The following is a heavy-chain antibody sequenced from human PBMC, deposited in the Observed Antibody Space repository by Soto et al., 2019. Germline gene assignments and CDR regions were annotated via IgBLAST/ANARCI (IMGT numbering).Heavy chain of an antibody. CDR3: ARGTTEDSSGWYYFDY. J-gene: IGHJ4*02. V-gene: IGHV1-69*02. CDR1: GGTFSSYT. CDR2: IIPILGIA. Sequence: QVQLVQSGAEVEKPGSSVKVSCKASGGTFSSYTISWVRQAPGQGLEWMGRIIPILGIANYAQKFQGRVTITADKSTSTASMELSSLRSEDTAVYYCARGTTEDSSGWYYFDYWGQGTLVTVSS. D-gene: IGHD6-19*01.